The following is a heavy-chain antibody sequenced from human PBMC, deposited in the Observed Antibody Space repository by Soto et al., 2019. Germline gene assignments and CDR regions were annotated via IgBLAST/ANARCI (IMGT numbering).Heavy chain of an antibody. Sequence: PSETLSLTCAVYGGSFSGYYWSWIRQPPGKGLEWIGEINHSGSTNYNPSLKGRVTISVDTSKNQFSLKLSSVTAADTAVYYCARRIAARPPYYYYYGMDVWGQGTTVTVSS. CDR1: GGSFSGYY. D-gene: IGHD6-6*01. V-gene: IGHV4-34*01. CDR3: ARRIAARPPYYYYYGMDV. J-gene: IGHJ6*02. CDR2: INHSGST.